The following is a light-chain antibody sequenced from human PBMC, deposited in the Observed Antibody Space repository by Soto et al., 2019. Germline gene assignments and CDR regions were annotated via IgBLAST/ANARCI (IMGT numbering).Light chain of an antibody. CDR1: QSVSSH. V-gene: IGKV3-11*01. J-gene: IGKJ5*01. Sequence: EIVVTQSPATLSLSPGERSTVSCRASQSVSSHLAWFQQSPGQAPSLLIHDASNRATGIPARFSGRGSGTDFTLTISSLEPEDFAVYYCQQRSSAITFGQGTRLEIK. CDR3: QQRSSAIT. CDR2: DAS.